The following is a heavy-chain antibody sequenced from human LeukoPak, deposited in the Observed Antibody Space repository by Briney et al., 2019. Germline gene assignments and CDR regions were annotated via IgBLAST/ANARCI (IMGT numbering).Heavy chain of an antibody. V-gene: IGHV3-23*01. CDR3: TRESSHRWQY. CDR2: ISGPGART. J-gene: IGHJ4*02. CDR1: GFTFSSHA. D-gene: IGHD2-15*01. Sequence: GGSLRLSCAASGFTFSSHAMSWVRQAPGKGLEWVSTISGPGARTYYTESVKGRFTISRDNSKDTLYLQMSRLRAEDTAVYYCTRESSHRWQYWGQGTLVIVSS.